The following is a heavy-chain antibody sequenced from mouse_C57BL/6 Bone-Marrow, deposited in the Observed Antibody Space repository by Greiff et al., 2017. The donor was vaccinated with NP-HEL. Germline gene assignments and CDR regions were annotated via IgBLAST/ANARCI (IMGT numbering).Heavy chain of an antibody. CDR2: ISSGGSYT. Sequence: DVHLVESGGDLVKPGGSLKLSCAASGFTFSSYGMSWVRQTPDKRLEWVATISSGGSYTYYPDSVKGRFTISRDNAKNTLYLQMSSLKSEDTAMYYCARHLYYRLSWFAYWGQGTLVTVSA. CDR3: ARHLYYRLSWFAY. CDR1: GFTFSSYG. V-gene: IGHV5-6*01. J-gene: IGHJ3*01. D-gene: IGHD2-14*01.